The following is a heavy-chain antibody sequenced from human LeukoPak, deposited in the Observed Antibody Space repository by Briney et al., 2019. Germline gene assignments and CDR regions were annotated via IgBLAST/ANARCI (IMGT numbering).Heavy chain of an antibody. D-gene: IGHD1-26*01. CDR1: GFTFSSYS. J-gene: IGHJ6*03. CDR2: ISSSGSYI. Sequence: GGSLRLSCAASGFTFSSYSMNWVRQAPGKGLEWVSSISSSGSYIYYADSVKGRFTISRDNAKNSLYLQMNSLRGEDTAVYYCARDIAYRSYYYYYYYMDVWGKGTTVTVSS. CDR3: ARDIAYRSYYYYYYYMDV. V-gene: IGHV3-21*01.